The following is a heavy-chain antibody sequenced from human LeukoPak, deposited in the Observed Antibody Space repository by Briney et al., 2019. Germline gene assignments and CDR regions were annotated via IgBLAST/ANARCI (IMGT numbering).Heavy chain of an antibody. CDR1: GGSISSYY. Sequence: SETLSLTCTVSGGSISSYYWSWIRQPPGKGLEWIGYIYYSGSTNYNPSLKSRVTISVDTSKNQFSLKLSSVTAADTAVYYCARETGAYWGQGTLVTVSS. J-gene: IGHJ4*02. CDR3: ARETGAY. V-gene: IGHV4-59*01. D-gene: IGHD1-26*01. CDR2: IYYSGST.